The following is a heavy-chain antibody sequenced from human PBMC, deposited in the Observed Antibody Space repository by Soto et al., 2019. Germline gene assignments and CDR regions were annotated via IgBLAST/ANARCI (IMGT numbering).Heavy chain of an antibody. Sequence: SETLSLTCTVSGGSISSGGYYWSWIRQPPGKGLEWIGYIYYSGSTNYNPSLKSRVTISVDTSKNQFSLKLSSVTAADTAVYYCARIVAVAGVLTDYYYYMDVWGKGTTVTVSS. CDR2: IYYSGST. CDR1: GGSISSGGYY. V-gene: IGHV4-61*08. CDR3: ARIVAVAGVLTDYYYYMDV. D-gene: IGHD6-19*01. J-gene: IGHJ6*03.